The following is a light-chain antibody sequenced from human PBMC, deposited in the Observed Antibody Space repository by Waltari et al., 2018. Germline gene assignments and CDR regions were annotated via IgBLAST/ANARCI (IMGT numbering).Light chain of an antibody. Sequence: QSALTQPASVSGSPGQSITISCSGTDSDVGAYDFVSWYQQQPGKAPHLIIYEVSNRPSGISNRFSACKSGNTASLTISGLQAEDEADDYCSSYTPSSAPGVFGTGTRVTVL. V-gene: IGLV2-14*01. J-gene: IGLJ1*01. CDR1: DSDVGAYDF. CDR3: SSYTPSSAPGV. CDR2: EVS.